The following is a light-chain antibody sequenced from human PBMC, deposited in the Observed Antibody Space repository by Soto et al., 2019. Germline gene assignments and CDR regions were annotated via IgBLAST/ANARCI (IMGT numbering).Light chain of an antibody. CDR3: KQYENPPT. CDR2: AAS. Sequence: DIQMTQAPCSLAESVGDGLTITCQASQNINTYLNWYQQKPGRAPKLLIYAASNLEAGVTSRFRGGGSGTDFTFTISRLQPDDIATYYCKQYENPPTFGQGTRLEI. V-gene: IGKV1-33*01. J-gene: IGKJ5*01. CDR1: QNINTY.